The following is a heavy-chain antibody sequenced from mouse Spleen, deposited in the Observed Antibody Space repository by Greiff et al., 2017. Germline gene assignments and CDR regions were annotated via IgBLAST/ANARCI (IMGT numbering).Heavy chain of an antibody. CDR2: ISSGSSTI. CDR3: AREDYGLSY. D-gene: IGHD1-1*02. V-gene: IGHV5-17*02. CDR1: GFTFSSFG. J-gene: IGHJ4*01. Sequence: EVQGVESGGGLVQPGGSRKLSCAASGFTFSSFGMHWVRQAPEKGLEWVAYISSGSSTIYYADTVKGRFTISRDNPKNTLFLQMTSLRSEDTAMYYCAREDYGLSYWGQGTSVTVSS.